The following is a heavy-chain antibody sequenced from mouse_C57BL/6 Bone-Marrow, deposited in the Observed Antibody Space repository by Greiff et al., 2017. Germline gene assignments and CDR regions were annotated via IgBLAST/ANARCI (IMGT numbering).Heavy chain of an antibody. Sequence: EVQLQQSGAELVRPGASVKLSCTASGFNIKDDYMHWVKQRPEQGLEWIGWIDPANGDTEYASKFQGKATITADTSSNTAYLQLSSLTSEDTAVYYCTTYYVAMDYWGQGTSVTVSS. CDR1: GFNIKDDY. D-gene: IGHD1-1*01. CDR3: TTYYVAMDY. V-gene: IGHV14-4*01. J-gene: IGHJ4*01. CDR2: IDPANGDT.